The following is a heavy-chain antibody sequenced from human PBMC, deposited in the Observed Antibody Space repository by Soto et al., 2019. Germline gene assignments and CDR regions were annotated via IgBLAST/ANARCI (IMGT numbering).Heavy chain of an antibody. CDR2: TYYRSKWYN. J-gene: IGHJ4*02. CDR1: GDRVSSNSAA. D-gene: IGHD1-26*01. V-gene: IGHV6-1*01. Sequence: SQTLSLTCAVSGDRVSSNSAARHWIRQSPSRGLEWLGRTYYRSKWYNDYAVSVKSRITINPDTSKNQFSLQLNSVTPEDTAVYYCARDSGRYYFDYWGQGTLVTVSS. CDR3: ARDSGRYYFDY.